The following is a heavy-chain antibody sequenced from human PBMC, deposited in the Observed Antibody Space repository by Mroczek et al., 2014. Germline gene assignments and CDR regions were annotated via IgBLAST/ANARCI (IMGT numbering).Heavy chain of an antibody. CDR3: TSCLYLGDYGMDV. Sequence: SAMRLGVRQASGKGLEWVGRIRSKANSYATAYAASVKGRFTISRDDSKNTAYLQMNSLKTEDTAVYYCTSCLYLGDYGMDVWGQGTTVTVSS. V-gene: IGHV3-73*01. CDR1: SA. J-gene: IGHJ6*02. CDR2: IRSKANSYAT. D-gene: IGHD1-26*01.